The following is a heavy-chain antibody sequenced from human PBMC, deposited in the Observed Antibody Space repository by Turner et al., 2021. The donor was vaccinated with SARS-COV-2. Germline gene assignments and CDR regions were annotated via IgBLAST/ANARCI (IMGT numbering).Heavy chain of an antibody. Sequence: EVQLVESGGGLVQPGGLLRLSCAASGFTFTNHWIGWVRQAPGEGLGWVAIISQDGSQKNYVDSLRGRFTISRDNAKQSLYLQMNSLRADDTAVYYCARDSGYYRFDFWGQGTLVTVSS. CDR3: ARDSGYYRFDF. CDR1: GFTFTNHW. J-gene: IGHJ4*02. CDR2: ISQDGSQK. V-gene: IGHV3-7*03. D-gene: IGHD3-22*01.